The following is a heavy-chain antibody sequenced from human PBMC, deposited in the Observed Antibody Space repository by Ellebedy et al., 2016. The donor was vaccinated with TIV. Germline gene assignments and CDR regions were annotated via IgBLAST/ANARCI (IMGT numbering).Heavy chain of an antibody. V-gene: IGHV3-33*01. Sequence: GGSLRLSCAASGFTFSSYGMHWVRQAPGKGLEWVAVIWYDGSNKYYADSVKGRFTISRDNSKNTLYLQMNSLRAEDTAVYYCAREGPSDYSSLDYWGQGTLVTVSS. CDR1: GFTFSSYG. CDR3: AREGPSDYSSLDY. J-gene: IGHJ4*02. CDR2: IWYDGSNK. D-gene: IGHD6-13*01.